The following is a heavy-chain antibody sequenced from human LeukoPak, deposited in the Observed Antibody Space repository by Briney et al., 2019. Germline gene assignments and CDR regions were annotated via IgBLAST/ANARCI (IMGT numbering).Heavy chain of an antibody. V-gene: IGHV3-48*03. J-gene: IGHJ4*02. D-gene: IGHD4-11*01. CDR1: GFTFSSYE. CDR2: ISSSGSTI. Sequence: PGGSLRLSCAASGFTFSSYEMNWVRQAPGKGLEWVSYISSSGSTIYYADSVKGRFTISRDNSKNTLYLQMNSLRAEDTAVYYCAKDLYPPSAPLATVTTLFDYWGQGTLVTVSS. CDR3: AKDLYPPSAPLATVTTLFDY.